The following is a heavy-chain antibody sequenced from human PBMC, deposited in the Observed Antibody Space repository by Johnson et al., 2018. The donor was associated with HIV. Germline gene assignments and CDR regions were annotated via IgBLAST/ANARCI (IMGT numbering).Heavy chain of an antibody. V-gene: IGHV3-11*04. CDR2: ISSSGASI. CDR1: GFTFGDYY. Sequence: QVQLVESGGGLVKPGGSLRLSCAASGFTFGDYYMTWIRQAPGKGLEWVSYISSSGASIYYADSVKGRFTISRDNSKNTLYLQMKGLRGEDTALHFWARALGPDGAFDMWGRGTTVTVSS. CDR3: ARALGPDGAFDM. J-gene: IGHJ3*02. D-gene: IGHD5-24*01.